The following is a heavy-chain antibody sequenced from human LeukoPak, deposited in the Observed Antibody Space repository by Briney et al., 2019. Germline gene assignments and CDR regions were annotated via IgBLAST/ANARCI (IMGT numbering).Heavy chain of an antibody. D-gene: IGHD2-21*02. Sequence: TSETLSLTCTVSGGSISTYYWSWIRQPPGKGLEWIGYIFYNGNTRYNPSLESRVSISVDTSKNQLSLYLSAVTAADTAVYYCARGDEDAEYFLHWGPGTLVSVSS. CDR1: GGSISTYY. J-gene: IGHJ1*01. CDR2: IFYNGNT. CDR3: ARGDEDAEYFLH. V-gene: IGHV4-59*01.